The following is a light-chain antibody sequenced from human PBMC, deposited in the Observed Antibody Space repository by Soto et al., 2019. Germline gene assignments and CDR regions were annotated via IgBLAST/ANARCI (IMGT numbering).Light chain of an antibody. J-gene: IGKJ5*01. CDR1: QSVSSSY. Sequence: ELVLTQSPGTLSLSPGQRATLSCRASQSVSSSYLAWYQQKPGQAPRLLIYGASTRATGIPARFSGSGSGTEFTLTISGLQSEDAAVYYCQQRSNWPPITFGQGTRLEIK. V-gene: IGKV3D-20*02. CDR2: GAS. CDR3: QQRSNWPPIT.